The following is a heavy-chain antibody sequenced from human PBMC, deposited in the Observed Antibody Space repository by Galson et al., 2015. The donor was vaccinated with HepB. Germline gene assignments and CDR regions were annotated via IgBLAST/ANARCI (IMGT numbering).Heavy chain of an antibody. V-gene: IGHV4-39*07. CDR3: ARDHWPLHFDY. J-gene: IGHJ4*02. Sequence: SETLSLTCTVSGGSISSSSSYWGWIRQPPGKGLEWIGNIYYTGSTYYSPSLKSRVTISVDTSKNQFSLKLSSVTVADTAIYYCARDHWPLHFDYWGQGTLVTVSS. CDR2: IYYTGST. D-gene: IGHD1-1*01. CDR1: GGSISSSSSY.